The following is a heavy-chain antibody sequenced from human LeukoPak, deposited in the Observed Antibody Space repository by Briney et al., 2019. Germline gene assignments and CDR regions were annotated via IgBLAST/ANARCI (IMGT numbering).Heavy chain of an antibody. CDR3: ARELSRLISGYYHYFDY. J-gene: IGHJ4*02. CDR1: GFTFSSYS. CDR2: ISSSSSYI. V-gene: IGHV3-21*01. Sequence: GGSLRLSCAASGFTFSSYSMNWVRQAPGKRLEWVSSISSSSSYIYYADSVKGRFTISRDNAKNSLYLQMNSLRAEDTAVYYCARELSRLISGYYHYFDYWGQGTLVTVSS. D-gene: IGHD3-22*01.